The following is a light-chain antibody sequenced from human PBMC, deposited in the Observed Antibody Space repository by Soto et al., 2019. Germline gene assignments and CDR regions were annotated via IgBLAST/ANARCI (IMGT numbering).Light chain of an antibody. CDR3: QQRANWHT. CDR1: QPITRY. Sequence: EIVLTQSPVTQSLSPGQTATLSCRASQPITRYLAWYQQKPGQAPSLLIYDASTRATGTPARFSGSGSGTDFTLTISSLEPEDSAVYYCQQRANWHTFGGGSTVEIK. J-gene: IGKJ4*01. CDR2: DAS. V-gene: IGKV3-11*01.